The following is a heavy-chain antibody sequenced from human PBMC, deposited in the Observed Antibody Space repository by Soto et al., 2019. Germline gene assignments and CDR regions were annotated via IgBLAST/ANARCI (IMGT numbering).Heavy chain of an antibody. CDR1: GGTFSSYA. CDR2: IIPIFGTA. D-gene: IGHD6-6*01. J-gene: IGHJ6*02. CDR3: AKETAARPRGYYGMDV. Sequence: GASVKVSCKASGGTFSSYAISWVRQAPGQGLEWMGGIIPIFGTANYAQKFQGRVTITADESTSTAYMELSSLRSEDTAVYYCAKETAARPRGYYGMDVWGQGTTVTVSS. V-gene: IGHV1-69*13.